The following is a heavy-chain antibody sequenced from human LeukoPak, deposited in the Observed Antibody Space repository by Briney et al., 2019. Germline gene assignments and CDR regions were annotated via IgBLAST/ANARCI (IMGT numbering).Heavy chain of an antibody. CDR2: ISSSGSTI. CDR1: GFTFSDYY. Sequence: PGGSLRLSCAASGFTFSDYYVSWIRQAPGKGLEWVSYISSSGSTIYYADSVKGRFTISRDNAKNSLYLQMNSLRAEDTAVYYCARGVRQWLLTYYFDYWGQGTLVTVSS. CDR3: ARGVRQWLLTYYFDY. V-gene: IGHV3-11*04. J-gene: IGHJ4*02. D-gene: IGHD6-19*01.